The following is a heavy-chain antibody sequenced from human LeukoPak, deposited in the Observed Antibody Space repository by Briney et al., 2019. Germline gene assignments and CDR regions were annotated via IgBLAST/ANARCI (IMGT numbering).Heavy chain of an antibody. V-gene: IGHV4-59*08. CDR3: ATSPTVTSLDY. CDR1: RVSINSYY. J-gene: IGHJ4*02. D-gene: IGHD4-17*01. Sequence: SETLSLTCTVSRVSINSYYWSWIRQPPGKGLEWIGYIYYSGSTNYNPSLQSRVTISVDTSKNQFSLKLNSLTAADTAVYYCATSPTVTSLDYWGRGTLVTVSS. CDR2: IYYSGST.